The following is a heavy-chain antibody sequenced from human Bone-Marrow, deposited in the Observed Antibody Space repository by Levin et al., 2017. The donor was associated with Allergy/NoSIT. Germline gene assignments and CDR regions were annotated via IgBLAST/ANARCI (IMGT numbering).Heavy chain of an antibody. CDR1: GFTFSSYG. CDR3: AKDWGDYCGGGSCRLLDY. J-gene: IGHJ4*02. CDR2: ISYDGSNK. D-gene: IGHD2-15*01. V-gene: IGHV3-30*18. Sequence: HSGGSLRLSCAASGFTFSSYGMNWVRQAPGKGLEWVAVISYDGSNKYSADSVKGRFTISRDNSENTLFLEMNSLRPEDTAVYYCAKDWGDYCGGGSCRLLDYWGQGTQVTVSS.